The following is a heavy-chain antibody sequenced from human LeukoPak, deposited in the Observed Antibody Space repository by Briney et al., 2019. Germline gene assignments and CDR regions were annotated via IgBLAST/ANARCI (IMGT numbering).Heavy chain of an antibody. J-gene: IGHJ4*02. CDR3: ARGVILPAGFDY. CDR1: GFTFGSYW. V-gene: IGHV3-7*04. CDR2: IKQDGSEK. Sequence: GGSLRLSCAASGFTFGSYWMSWVRQAPGEGLEWVANIKQDGSEKYYVDSVKGRFTISRDNTKNSLFLQMNSLRAEDTAVYYCARGVILPAGFDYWGQGTLVTVSS. D-gene: IGHD3-16*01.